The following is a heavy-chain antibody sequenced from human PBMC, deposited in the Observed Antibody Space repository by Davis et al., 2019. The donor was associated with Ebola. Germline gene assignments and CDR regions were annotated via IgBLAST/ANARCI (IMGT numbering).Heavy chain of an antibody. CDR1: GFTSSSYA. V-gene: IGHV3-23*01. CDR3: VKKGHYDSSGYYGPFDY. J-gene: IGHJ4*02. D-gene: IGHD3-22*01. Sequence: GGSLRLSCAASGFTSSSYAMTWVRQAPGKGLEWVSTISGSTGNTHYADSVKGRFTISRDNSKNTLYLQMNSLRAEDTALYYCVKKGHYDSSGYYGPFDYWGQGTLVTVSS. CDR2: ISGSTGNT.